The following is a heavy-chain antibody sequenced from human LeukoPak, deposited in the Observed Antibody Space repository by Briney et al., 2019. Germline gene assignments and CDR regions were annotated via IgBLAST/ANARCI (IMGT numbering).Heavy chain of an antibody. J-gene: IGHJ4*02. CDR1: GFTSSTYA. D-gene: IGHD6-13*01. Sequence: PGGSLRLSCAASGFTSSTYAMSWVRQAPGKGLEWVSAISGSGGSTYYADSVKGRFTISRDNSKNTLYLQMNSLRAEDTAVYYCARDRSSYFDYWGQGTLVTVSS. CDR3: ARDRSSYFDY. CDR2: ISGSGGST. V-gene: IGHV3-23*01.